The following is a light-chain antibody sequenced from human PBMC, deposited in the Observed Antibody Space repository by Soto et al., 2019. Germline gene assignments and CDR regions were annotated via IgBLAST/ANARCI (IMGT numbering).Light chain of an antibody. J-gene: IGKJ5*01. V-gene: IGKV3-20*01. CDR3: QQWHSSPSIT. CDR2: GAS. Sequence: DTVLTQSPGTLSLSPGERATLSCRAIQSVSSSYLAWYQQKPGQSPRLLLYGASNRATGVPDRFSGSGSGTDFTLTISSLEPEDFAVYFCQQWHSSPSITFGQGTRLEIK. CDR1: QSVSSSY.